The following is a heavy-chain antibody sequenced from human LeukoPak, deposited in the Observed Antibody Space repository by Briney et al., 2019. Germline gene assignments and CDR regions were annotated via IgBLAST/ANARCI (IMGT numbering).Heavy chain of an antibody. CDR3: ARARVDTAMVLSFDY. J-gene: IGHJ4*02. CDR2: IYYSGNT. V-gene: IGHV4-59*01. CDR1: GGFISDWY. D-gene: IGHD5-18*01. Sequence: SETLSLTCTVSGGFISDWYWSWIRQSPGKGLEWIGYIYYSGNTNYNPSLKSRVTISVDTSKNQFSLKLSSVTAADTAVYYCARARVDTAMVLSFDYWGQGTLVTVSS.